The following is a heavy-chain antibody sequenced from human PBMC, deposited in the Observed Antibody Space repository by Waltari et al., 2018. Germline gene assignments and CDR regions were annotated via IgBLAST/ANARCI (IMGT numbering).Heavy chain of an antibody. CDR3: ARQTFTIFGVVIRFYGMDV. V-gene: IGHV4-39*01. CDR1: AGSISSSSYY. D-gene: IGHD3-3*01. CDR2: IYYSGST. Sequence: QLQLQESGPGLVKPSETLSLTCTVSAGSISSSSYYWGWIRQPPGKGLEWIGGIYYSGSTYYNPSLKSRVTISVDTSKNQSSLKLSSVTAADTAVYYCARQTFTIFGVVIRFYGMDVWGQGTTVTVSS. J-gene: IGHJ6*02.